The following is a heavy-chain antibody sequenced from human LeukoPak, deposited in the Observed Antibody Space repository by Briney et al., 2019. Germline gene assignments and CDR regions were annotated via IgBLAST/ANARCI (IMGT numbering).Heavy chain of an antibody. Sequence: ASVKVSCKASGCTFSSYAISWVRQAPGQGLEWMGGIIPIFGTANYAQKFQGRVTITADESTSTAYMELSSLRSEDTAVYYCARRKNIGSSSHFDYWGQGTLVTVSS. CDR3: ARRKNIGSSSHFDY. V-gene: IGHV1-69*01. CDR2: IIPIFGTA. J-gene: IGHJ4*02. D-gene: IGHD6-13*01. CDR1: GCTFSSYA.